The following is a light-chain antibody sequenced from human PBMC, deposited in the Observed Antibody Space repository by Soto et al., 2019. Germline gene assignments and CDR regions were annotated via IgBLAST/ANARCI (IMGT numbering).Light chain of an antibody. V-gene: IGKV1-5*03. J-gene: IGKJ4*01. CDR3: QQYHRYPLT. CDR2: KAS. CDR1: QSISSW. Sequence: DIQMTQSPSTLSASVGDRVTITCRASQSISSWLAWYQQKPGKDPKLLIYKASSLESGVPSRFSGGGSGTEYTLTISSLQPDDFATYYCQQYHRYPLTFGGGTKVEFK.